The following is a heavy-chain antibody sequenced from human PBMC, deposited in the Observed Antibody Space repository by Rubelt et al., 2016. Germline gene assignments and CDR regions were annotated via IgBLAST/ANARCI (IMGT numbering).Heavy chain of an antibody. CDR2: IYYTGSP. CDR3: ARAGSSGPPPL. CDR1: AGSIRSTSHY. J-gene: IGHJ4*02. Sequence: QLQLQESGPGLVKPSETLSLTCIVSAGSIRSTSHYWGWIRPPPGKGLEWIGRIYYTGSPYYNPSLKSRVTISIDTPKNQFSLKLRHGTAADTGGYFCARAGSSGPPPLWGPGTLVTVSS. D-gene: IGHD6-19*01. V-gene: IGHV4-39*07.